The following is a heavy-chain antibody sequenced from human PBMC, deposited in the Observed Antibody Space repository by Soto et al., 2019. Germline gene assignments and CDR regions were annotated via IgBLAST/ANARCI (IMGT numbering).Heavy chain of an antibody. D-gene: IGHD5-12*01. Sequence: QVQLQESGPGLVKPSETLSLTCTVSGGSISSYYWSWIRQPPGKGLEWIGYIYYSGSSNYNPSLSRRVTISGDTATTHFALKLSAVTAADTAEYDCAGDRYVDYSCGMDVWGQWTTVTVSS. CDR2: IYYSGSS. CDR3: AGDRYVDYSCGMDV. V-gene: IGHV4-59*01. CDR1: GGSISSYY. J-gene: IGHJ6*02.